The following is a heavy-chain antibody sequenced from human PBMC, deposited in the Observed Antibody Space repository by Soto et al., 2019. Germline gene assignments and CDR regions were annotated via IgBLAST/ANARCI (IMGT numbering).Heavy chain of an antibody. CDR1: GFTFSSYW. CDR3: ARDGAAGTWFDYFEY. D-gene: IGHD6-13*01. Sequence: EVQLVESGGGLVQPGGSLRLSCAASGFTFSSYWMHWVRQAPGKGLVWVSRINSDGSSTSYADSVKGRFTISRDNAKNTLYLQMNSLRAEDTAVYYCARDGAAGTWFDYFEYWGQGTQVTVSS. V-gene: IGHV3-74*01. CDR2: INSDGSST. J-gene: IGHJ4*02.